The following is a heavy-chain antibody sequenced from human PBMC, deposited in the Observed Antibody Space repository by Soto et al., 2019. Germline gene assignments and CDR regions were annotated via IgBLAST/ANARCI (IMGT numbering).Heavy chain of an antibody. Sequence: ASVKVSCKASGYTFTGHYIHWVRQAPEQGPEWMGEIGPESGATRYAQKFQGRVTMTRDMSITTVYMELNNLSPDDTAVYYCGRGRSGQIVVFYWDQGTPVTVSS. V-gene: IGHV1-2*02. CDR2: IGPESGAT. CDR1: GYTFTGHY. CDR3: GRGRSGQIVVFY. D-gene: IGHD1-26*01. J-gene: IGHJ4*02.